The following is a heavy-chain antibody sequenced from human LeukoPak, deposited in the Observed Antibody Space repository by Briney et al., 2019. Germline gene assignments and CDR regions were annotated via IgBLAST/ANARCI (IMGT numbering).Heavy chain of an antibody. J-gene: IGHJ3*02. CDR1: GFTFSSYA. V-gene: IGHV3-23*01. CDR3: AKVVAGTYDAFDI. D-gene: IGHD6-19*01. Sequence: GGSLRLSCAASGFTFSSYAMSWVRQAPGKGLEWVSAISGSGAGTYYTDSVKGRFTISRDTSKNTLFLQMNSLRAEDTAVYYCAKVVAGTYDAFDIWGRGTMVTVSS. CDR2: ISGSGAGT.